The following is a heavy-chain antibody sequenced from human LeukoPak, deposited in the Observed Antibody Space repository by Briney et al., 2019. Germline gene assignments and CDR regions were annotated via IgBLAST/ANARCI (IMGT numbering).Heavy chain of an antibody. CDR1: GFTFSNYA. CDR2: ISESGDRT. CDR3: ASRDPCSGGSCYGLGY. D-gene: IGHD2-15*01. V-gene: IGHV3-23*01. Sequence: GGSLRLSCEVSGFTFSNYAMFWVRQAPGKGPEWVSAISESGDRTFYTESVKGRFTISRDNSQNTLYLQMNSLRAEDTAIYYCASRDPCSGGSCYGLGYWGQGTLVTVSS. J-gene: IGHJ4*02.